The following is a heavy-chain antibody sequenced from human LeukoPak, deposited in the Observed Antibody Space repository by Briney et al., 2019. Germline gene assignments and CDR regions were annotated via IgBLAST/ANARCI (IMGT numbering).Heavy chain of an antibody. CDR1: GDTFSSYA. V-gene: IGHV1-69*13. CDR2: IIPIFGTA. D-gene: IGHD3-10*01. J-gene: IGHJ6*02. Sequence: GASVKVSCKASGDTFSSYAISWVRQAPGQGLEWMGGIIPIFGTANYAQKFQGRVTITADESTSTAYMELSSLRSEDTAVYYCATESRMVRGVIGFWGQGTTVTVSS. CDR3: ATESRMVRGVIGF.